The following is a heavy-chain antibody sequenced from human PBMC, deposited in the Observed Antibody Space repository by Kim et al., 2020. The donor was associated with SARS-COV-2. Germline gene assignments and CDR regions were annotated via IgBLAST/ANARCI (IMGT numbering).Heavy chain of an antibody. D-gene: IGHD4-17*01. CDR3: GQNLEDNGLGY. CDR1: GFTFSSYG. CDR2: ISYDGSNK. Sequence: GGSLRLSCAASGFTFSSYGMHWVRQAPGKGLEWVAVISYDGSNKYYADSVKGRFTISRDNSKNTLYLQMNSLRAEDTAVYYCGQNLEDNGLGYWGQGTLVTVSS. J-gene: IGHJ4*02. V-gene: IGHV3-30*03.